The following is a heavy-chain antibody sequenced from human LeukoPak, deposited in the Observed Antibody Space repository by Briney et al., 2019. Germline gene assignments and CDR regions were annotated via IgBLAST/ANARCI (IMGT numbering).Heavy chain of an antibody. D-gene: IGHD2-2*01. CDR3: ARAGYCSSTSCYFHYYYYYYMDV. Sequence: SETLSLTCTVSGVSISSSNSYWGWIRQPPGKGLEWIGSIYYSGSTYYNPSLKSRVTISVDTSKNQFSLKLSSVTAADTAVYYCARAGYCSSTSCYFHYYYYYYMDVWGKGTTVTISS. CDR2: IYYSGST. J-gene: IGHJ6*03. CDR1: GVSISSSNSY. V-gene: IGHV4-39*01.